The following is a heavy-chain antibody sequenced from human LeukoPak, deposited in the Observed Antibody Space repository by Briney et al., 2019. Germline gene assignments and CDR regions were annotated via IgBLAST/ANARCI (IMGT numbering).Heavy chain of an antibody. Sequence: GGSLRLSCAASGFTFSSYAMHWVRQAPGKGLEWVAVISYDGSNKYYADSMKGRFTISRDNSKNTLFLQMNSLRGEDTAIYYCARAQLAAAATGGFDYWGQGTLVTVSS. J-gene: IGHJ4*02. V-gene: IGHV3-30-3*01. CDR1: GFTFSSYA. D-gene: IGHD6-13*01. CDR2: ISYDGSNK. CDR3: ARAQLAAAATGGFDY.